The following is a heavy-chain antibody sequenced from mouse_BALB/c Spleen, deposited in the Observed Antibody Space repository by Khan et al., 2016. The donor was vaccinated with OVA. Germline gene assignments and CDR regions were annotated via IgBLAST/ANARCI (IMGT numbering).Heavy chain of an antibody. V-gene: IGHV1-26*01. CDR2: VNPNTGNT. Sequence: EVKLQESGPDLVKPGASVKMSCKASGYSFTNYYVNWVKQSHGKSLECIGRVNPNTGNTNYNQKFKGKAILIVDTSSSTAYMELRGLTSEDSAVYYCARGYDFVAYWGQGTLVTVSA. D-gene: IGHD2-14*01. CDR1: GYSFTNYY. CDR3: ARGYDFVAY. J-gene: IGHJ3*01.